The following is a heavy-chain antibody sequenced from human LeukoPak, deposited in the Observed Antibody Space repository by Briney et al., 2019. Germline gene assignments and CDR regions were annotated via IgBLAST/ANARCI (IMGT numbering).Heavy chain of an antibody. Sequence: MASETLSLTCTVSGGSVSSTTYYWSWIRQPPGKGLEWIASINYSGSTYYNPSLKSRVTISVDTSENQFSLKLSSVTAADTAVYYCTRHSGIGMAQLYFDYWGQGTLVTVSS. CDR1: GGSVSSTTYY. J-gene: IGHJ4*02. CDR3: TRHSGIGMAQLYFDY. D-gene: IGHD1-26*01. CDR2: INYSGST. V-gene: IGHV4-39*01.